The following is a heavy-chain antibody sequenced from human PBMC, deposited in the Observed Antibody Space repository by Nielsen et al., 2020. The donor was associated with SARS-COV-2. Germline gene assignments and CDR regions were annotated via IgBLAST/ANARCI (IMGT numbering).Heavy chain of an antibody. CDR2: IISRSTHI. Sequence: GVLKISCAASGFTFRTYTMNWVRPGPGKGLEWISAIISRSTHIYYADSVKGRFTISRDNAKNSLYLQMNSLRAEDTAVYYCARDAGAGSYYNYYYMDVWGKGTTVTVSS. CDR1: GFTFRTYT. CDR3: ARDAGAGSYYNYYYMDV. V-gene: IGHV3-21*01. D-gene: IGHD3-10*01. J-gene: IGHJ6*03.